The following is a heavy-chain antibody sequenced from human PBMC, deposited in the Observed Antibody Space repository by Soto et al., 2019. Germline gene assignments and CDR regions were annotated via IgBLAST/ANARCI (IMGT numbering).Heavy chain of an antibody. D-gene: IGHD2-15*01. CDR1: GGTFSSYT. V-gene: IGHV1-69*02. J-gene: IGHJ3*02. CDR3: ARGCRALPQCPHAFEI. CDR2: IIPILGIA. Sequence: QVQLVQAGAEVKKPGSSVKVSCKASGGTFSSYTISWGRQAPGQGLEWMGRIIPILGIANYAQKFQGRVTNTADKSGSTDDKELSSLRSENTALYYCARGCRALPQCPHAFEIWGQGTMHADCS.